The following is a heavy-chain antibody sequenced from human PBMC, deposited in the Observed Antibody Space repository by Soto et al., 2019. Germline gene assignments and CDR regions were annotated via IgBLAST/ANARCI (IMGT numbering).Heavy chain of an antibody. CDR3: ARDSSPTVTILFDP. V-gene: IGHV3-21*01. CDR1: GFTFSSYS. Sequence: GGSLRLSCAASGFTFSSYSMNWVRQAPGKGLEWVSSISSSSSYIYYADSVKGRFTISRDNAKNSLYLQMNSLRAEDTAVYYCARDSSPTVTILFDPWGQGTLVTVSS. D-gene: IGHD4-17*01. CDR2: ISSSSSYI. J-gene: IGHJ5*02.